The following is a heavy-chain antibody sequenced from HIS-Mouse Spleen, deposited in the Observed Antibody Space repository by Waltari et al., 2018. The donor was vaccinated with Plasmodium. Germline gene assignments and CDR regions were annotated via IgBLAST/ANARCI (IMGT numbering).Heavy chain of an antibody. CDR3: ARDRSAAALLGY. Sequence: EVQLVESGGGLVKPGGSLRLSCAASGFTFIRYSMNWVRQAPGKGLDGVSSISSSSSYIYYADSVKGRFTISRDNAKNSLYLQMNSLRAEDTAVYYCARDRSAAALLGYWGQGTLVTVSS. V-gene: IGHV3-21*01. D-gene: IGHD6-13*01. CDR1: GFTFIRYS. CDR2: ISSSSSYI. J-gene: IGHJ4*02.